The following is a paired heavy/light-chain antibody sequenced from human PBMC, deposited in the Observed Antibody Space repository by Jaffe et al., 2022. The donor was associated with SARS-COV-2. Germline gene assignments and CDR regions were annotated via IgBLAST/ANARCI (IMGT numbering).Heavy chain of an antibody. Sequence: QVQLQESGPGVVKPSETLSLVCNVSNYSISSGYFWGWIRQPPGKGLEWIGSIYHSGTIHYNPSLKSRLTMSVDASKNQFSLNLNSVTAADTAVYYCARENRRTYSFGSGNTHAYWGPGTLVIVS. CDR3: ARENRRTYSFGSGNTHAY. CDR1: NYSISSGYF. J-gene: IGHJ4*02. V-gene: IGHV4-38-2*02. D-gene: IGHD3-10*01. CDR2: IYHSGTI.
Light chain of an antibody. Sequence: SDELTQDPAVSVALGQTVRITCQGDSFRRHFATWYQQKPGQAPLLVVYGKNNRPSGIPDRFSGSTSGNTASLIITGAQAEDEADYYCHSRASSGDHLVFGSGTKVTVL. J-gene: IGLJ1*01. CDR1: SFRRHF. V-gene: IGLV3-19*01. CDR3: HSRASSGDHLV. CDR2: GKN.